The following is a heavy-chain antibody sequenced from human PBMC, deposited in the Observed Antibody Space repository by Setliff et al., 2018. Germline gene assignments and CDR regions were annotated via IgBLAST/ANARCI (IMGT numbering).Heavy chain of an antibody. V-gene: IGHV1-2*06. CDR2: INPNSGGT. D-gene: IGHD3-22*01. J-gene: IGHJ4*02. CDR1: GYRLIEVS. Sequence: GASVKVSCKVSGYRLIEVSMHWVRQAPGQGLEWMGRINPNSGGTNYAQKFQGRVTMTRDTSISTAYMELSRLRSDDTAVYYCARDRDSSGYPYYFDYWGQGTLVTVSS. CDR3: ARDRDSSGYPYYFDY.